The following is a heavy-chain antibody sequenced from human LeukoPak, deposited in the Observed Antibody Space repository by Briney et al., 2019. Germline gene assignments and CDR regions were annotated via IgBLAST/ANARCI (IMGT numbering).Heavy chain of an antibody. J-gene: IGHJ5*02. V-gene: IGHV7-4-1*02. Sequence: ASVKVSCKASGYTFTSYAMNWVRQAPGQGLEWMGWINTNTGNPTYAQGFTGRFVFSLDTSVSTAYLQISSLKAEDTAVYYCARRAVTHRGHWFDPWGQGTLVTVSS. CDR3: ARRAVTHRGHWFDP. CDR2: INTNTGNP. D-gene: IGHD4-17*01. CDR1: GYTFTSYA.